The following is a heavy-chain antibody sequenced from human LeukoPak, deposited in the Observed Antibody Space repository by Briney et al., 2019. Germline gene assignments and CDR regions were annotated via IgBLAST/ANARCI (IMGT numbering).Heavy chain of an antibody. J-gene: IGHJ5*02. CDR1: GFTFSSYD. Sequence: GGSPRLSCAASGFTFSSYDMHWVRQATGKGLEWVSAIGTAGDTYYPGSVKGRFTISRENAKNSLYLQMNSLRAGDTAVYYCARGGTGSNDRGDWFDPWGQGTLVTVSS. V-gene: IGHV3-13*01. CDR3: ARGGTGSNDRGDWFDP. D-gene: IGHD1-1*01. CDR2: IGTAGDT.